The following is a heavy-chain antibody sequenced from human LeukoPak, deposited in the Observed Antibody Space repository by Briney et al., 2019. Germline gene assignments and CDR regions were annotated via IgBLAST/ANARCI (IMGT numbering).Heavy chain of an antibody. CDR2: INHSGST. CDR3: AREGRKGSRYYYMDV. Sequence: SETLSLTCAVYGGSFSSYYWSWIRQPPGKGLEWIGEINHSGSTNYNPSLKSRVTISIDTSKNQFSLRLSSVTAADTAVYYCAREGRKGSRYYYMDVWGKGTTVTVSS. J-gene: IGHJ6*03. V-gene: IGHV4-34*01. CDR1: GGSFSSYY.